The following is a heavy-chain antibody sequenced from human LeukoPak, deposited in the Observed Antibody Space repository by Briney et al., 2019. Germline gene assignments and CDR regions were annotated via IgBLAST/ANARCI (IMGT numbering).Heavy chain of an antibody. CDR2: INPRGGST. D-gene: IGHD5-12*01. V-gene: IGHV1-46*01. J-gene: IGHJ4*02. Sequence: GASVKVSCKASGYTFTSYGISWVRQAPGQGLEWMGIINPRGGSTGYAQKFQGRVTMTRDMSTSTVYMELSSLRSEDTAVYYCARAHVDSGYDYNLALFDYWGQGTLVTVSS. CDR3: ARAHVDSGYDYNLALFDY. CDR1: GYTFTSYG.